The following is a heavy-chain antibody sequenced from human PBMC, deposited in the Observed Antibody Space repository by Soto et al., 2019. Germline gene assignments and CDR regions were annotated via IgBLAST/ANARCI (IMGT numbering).Heavy chain of an antibody. Sequence: SGPTLVNPTQTLTLTCTFSGFSLSTSGMCVSWIRQPPGKALEWLARIDWDDDKYYSTSLKTRLTISKDTSKNQVVLTMTNMDPVDTATYYCARTAGGYSSSWARSYYYYMDVWGKGTTVTV. CDR1: GFSLSTSGMC. V-gene: IGHV2-70*11. CDR3: ARTAGGYSSSWARSYYYYMDV. D-gene: IGHD6-13*01. CDR2: IDWDDDK. J-gene: IGHJ6*03.